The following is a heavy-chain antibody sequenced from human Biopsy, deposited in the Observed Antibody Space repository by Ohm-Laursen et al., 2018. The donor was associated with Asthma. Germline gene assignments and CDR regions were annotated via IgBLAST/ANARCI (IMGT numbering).Heavy chain of an antibody. CDR1: GDSIDSGDYS. V-gene: IGHV4-30-2*06. CDR3: ARGWNCGGDCYSLDS. CDR2: IYRNGDT. D-gene: IGHD2-21*02. Sequence: SQTLSLTCAVSGDSIDSGDYSWTWIRQSPGVGLEWIGYIYRNGDTYYNPTLKNRVTISIDRYKNQFSLRLRSVTAADTAVYYWARGWNCGGDCYSLDSWGQGTLVTISS. J-gene: IGHJ4*02.